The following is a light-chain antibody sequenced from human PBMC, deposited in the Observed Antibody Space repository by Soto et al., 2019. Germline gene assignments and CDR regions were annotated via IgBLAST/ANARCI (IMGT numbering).Light chain of an antibody. Sequence: DIQMTQSPSTLSTSVGDRVTITCRASQSIGNFLAWYQQKPGKAPKLLIYDASNLYSGVPSRFSGSRSGTEFTLTISSLQPDDFATYYCQQYNSFPPWTFGQGTKVEIK. CDR3: QQYNSFPPWT. J-gene: IGKJ1*01. V-gene: IGKV1-5*01. CDR1: QSIGNF. CDR2: DAS.